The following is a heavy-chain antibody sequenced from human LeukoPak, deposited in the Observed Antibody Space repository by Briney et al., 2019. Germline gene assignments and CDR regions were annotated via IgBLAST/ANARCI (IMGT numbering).Heavy chain of an antibody. Sequence: SETLSLTCNVSADSITNDEYHWSWIRQPPGKGLEWIGYISHGGSTYYNPPLRSRLTMSLDRSKNQLSLKVRSVTAADTAVYYCARGTLFGSGYYSFDYWGQGTLVTVSS. D-gene: IGHD3-22*01. J-gene: IGHJ4*02. CDR2: ISHGGST. CDR3: ARGTLFGSGYYSFDY. CDR1: ADSITNDEYH. V-gene: IGHV4-30-2*01.